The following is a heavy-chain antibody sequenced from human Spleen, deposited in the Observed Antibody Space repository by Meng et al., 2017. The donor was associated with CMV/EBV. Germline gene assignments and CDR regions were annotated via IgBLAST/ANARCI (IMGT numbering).Heavy chain of an antibody. D-gene: IGHD2-15*01. Sequence: GESLKISCAASGFTFSSYWMSWVRQAPGKGLEWVANIKQDGSEKYYVDSVKGRFTISRDNAKNSLYLQMNSLRAEDTAVYYCARDARYCSGGSCYSDWFDPWGQGTLVTVSS. CDR3: ARDARYCSGGSCYSDWFDP. CDR1: GFTFSSYW. V-gene: IGHV3-7*01. J-gene: IGHJ5*02. CDR2: IKQDGSEK.